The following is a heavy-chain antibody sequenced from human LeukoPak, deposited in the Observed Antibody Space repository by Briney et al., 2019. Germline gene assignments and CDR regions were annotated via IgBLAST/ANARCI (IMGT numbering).Heavy chain of an antibody. CDR2: INSDGSST. V-gene: IGHV3-74*01. CDR1: GFTFSSYW. CDR3: ARGTGYRVFDY. J-gene: IGHJ4*02. D-gene: IGHD3-9*01. Sequence: GGSLGLSCAASGFTFSSYWMHWVRQAPGKGLVWVSRINSDGSSTSYADSVKGRFTISRDNAKNTLYLQMNSLRADDTAVYYCARGTGYRVFDYWGQGTLVTVSS.